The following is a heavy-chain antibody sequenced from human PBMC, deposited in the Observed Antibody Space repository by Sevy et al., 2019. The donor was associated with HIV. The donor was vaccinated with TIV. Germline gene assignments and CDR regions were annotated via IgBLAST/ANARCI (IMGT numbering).Heavy chain of an antibody. D-gene: IGHD3-10*01. CDR1: GFNLGDYV. V-gene: IGHV3-49*03. Sequence: GGSLRLSCRASGFNLGDYVMSWFRQAPGKGLDWVGFIRSKAYGETREYAASVKGRVTISRKDSKGIAYLQMHRLKTEDTGRYYCTRAMYYHDSGSYYGMDVWGQGTTVTVSS. CDR3: TRAMYYHDSGSYYGMDV. CDR2: IRSKAYGETR. J-gene: IGHJ6*02.